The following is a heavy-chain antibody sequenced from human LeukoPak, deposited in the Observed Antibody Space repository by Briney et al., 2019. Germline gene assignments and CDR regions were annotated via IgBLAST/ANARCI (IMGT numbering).Heavy chain of an antibody. Sequence: GASVNVSCKASGYTFTTYAMHWVRQAPGQRLEWMGWINTGNGNTKYSQKFQGRVTITRDTSASTAYMELSSLRSEDTAVYYCAREALWFGHAFDIWGQGTMVTVSS. CDR3: AREALWFGHAFDI. V-gene: IGHV1-3*04. J-gene: IGHJ3*02. D-gene: IGHD3-10*01. CDR2: INTGNGNT. CDR1: GYTFTTYA.